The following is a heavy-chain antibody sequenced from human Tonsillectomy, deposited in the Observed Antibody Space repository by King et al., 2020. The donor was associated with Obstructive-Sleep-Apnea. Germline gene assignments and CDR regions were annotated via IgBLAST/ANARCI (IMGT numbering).Heavy chain of an antibody. Sequence: VQLVESGGGLVQPGRSLRLSCAASGFTFDGYAMHWVRQAPGKGLEWVSGISWNSGSIGYADSVKGRFTISRDIAKNSLYLQMNSLRAEDTALYYCAKVSRSGYYYYYFDYWGQGTLVTVSS. D-gene: IGHD3-22*01. CDR2: ISWNSGSI. J-gene: IGHJ4*02. CDR3: AKVSRSGYYYYYFDY. CDR1: GFTFDGYA. V-gene: IGHV3-9*01.